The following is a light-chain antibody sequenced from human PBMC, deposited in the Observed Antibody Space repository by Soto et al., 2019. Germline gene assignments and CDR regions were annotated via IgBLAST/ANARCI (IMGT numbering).Light chain of an antibody. CDR2: AAS. Sequence: AIRMTQSPSSFSASTGDRVTITCRASQDISTYLAWCQQEPGKAPKLLIYAASTLQSGVPSRFSGSGSGTDFNLTISCLQSEDFATYYCQQYYSSFTFGPGTKVDIK. V-gene: IGKV1-8*01. CDR1: QDISTY. CDR3: QQYYSSFT. J-gene: IGKJ3*01.